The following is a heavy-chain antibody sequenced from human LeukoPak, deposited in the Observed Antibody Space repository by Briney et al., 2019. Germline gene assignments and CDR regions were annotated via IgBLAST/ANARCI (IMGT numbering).Heavy chain of an antibody. Sequence: GGSLRLSCAASGFTFDDYGMSWVRQAPGKGLEWVSGINWNGGSTGYADSVKGRFTISRDNAKNSLYMQMNSLRAEDTALYYCARDGEGIAAADTGRGLYYYYYMDVWGKGTTVTVSS. CDR1: GFTFDDYG. D-gene: IGHD6-13*01. CDR2: INWNGGST. CDR3: ARDGEGIAAADTGRGLYYYYYMDV. J-gene: IGHJ6*03. V-gene: IGHV3-20*04.